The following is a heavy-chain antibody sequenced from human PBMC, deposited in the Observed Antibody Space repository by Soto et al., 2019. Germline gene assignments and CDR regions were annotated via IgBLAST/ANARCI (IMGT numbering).Heavy chain of an antibody. CDR2: SRDKAQGYST. D-gene: IGHD1-26*01. CDR3: EKMSGSYYLRTQFDY. J-gene: IGHJ4*02. CDR1: GFTLSDHY. Sequence: QPXGSLIRSCAVSGFTLSDHYIDWVRQAPGKGLEWVGRSRDKAQGYSTAYAASVKGRFTTSRDESKNSVYLQMNSLRAEDTAVYYCEKMSGSYYLRTQFDYWGQGTLVTVSS. V-gene: IGHV3-72*01.